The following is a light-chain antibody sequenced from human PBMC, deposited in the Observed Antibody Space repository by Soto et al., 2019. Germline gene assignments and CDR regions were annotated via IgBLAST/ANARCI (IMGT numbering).Light chain of an antibody. V-gene: IGLV1-44*01. CDR3: AAWDDTLNAAV. CDR1: SSNIGSHT. Sequence: QLVLTQPYSASGTPGQRVTISCSGSSSNIGSHTLNWYQQLPGSAPSLLIYSDNQRPSGVPDRFSGSTSGTSASLAISGLQSEDEAEYYCAAWDDTLNAAVFGGGTQLTVL. CDR2: SDN. J-gene: IGLJ2*01.